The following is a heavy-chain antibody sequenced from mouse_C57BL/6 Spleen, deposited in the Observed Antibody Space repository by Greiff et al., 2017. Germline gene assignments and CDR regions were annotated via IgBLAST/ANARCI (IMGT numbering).Heavy chain of an antibody. D-gene: IGHD2-3*01. J-gene: IGHJ4*01. Sequence: DVHLVESGEGLVKPGGSLKLSCAASGFTFSSYAMSWVRQTPEKRLEWVAYISSGGDYIYYADTVKGRFTISRDNARNTLYLQMSSLKSEDTAMYYCTRGDDGYFFMDYWGQGTSVTVSS. CDR2: ISSGGDYI. CDR3: TRGDDGYFFMDY. V-gene: IGHV5-9-1*02. CDR1: GFTFSSYA.